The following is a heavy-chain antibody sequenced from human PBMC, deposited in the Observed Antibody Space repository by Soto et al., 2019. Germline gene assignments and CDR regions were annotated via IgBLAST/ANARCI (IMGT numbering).Heavy chain of an antibody. J-gene: IGHJ4*02. CDR3: ARGAMANFDY. D-gene: IGHD5-18*01. Sequence: ASVKVSCKASGGTFGSHGIAWVRQAPGQGLEWMGGFIAMLGTPTYAKKVQGRATITADESLTSSYLELRSLRSEDIAVYFCARGAMANFDYWGQGTVVTVSS. CDR1: GGTFGSHG. CDR2: FIAMLGTP. V-gene: IGHV1-69*13.